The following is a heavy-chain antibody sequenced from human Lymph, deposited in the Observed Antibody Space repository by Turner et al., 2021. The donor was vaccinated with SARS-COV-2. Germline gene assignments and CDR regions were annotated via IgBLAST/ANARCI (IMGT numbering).Heavy chain of an antibody. V-gene: IGHV3-53*02. D-gene: IGHD1-1*01. Sequence: EVQLLETGGGLNQPGVSLRLSCSASGFTVSSNYMNWVRQGPGKGLEWVSLIYSGGSTYYADSVKGRFTISRDNSKNTLYLQMNSLRAEDTAVYYCARDLQLYGMDVWGQGTTVTVSS. CDR1: GFTVSSNY. CDR3: ARDLQLYGMDV. CDR2: IYSGGST. J-gene: IGHJ6*02.